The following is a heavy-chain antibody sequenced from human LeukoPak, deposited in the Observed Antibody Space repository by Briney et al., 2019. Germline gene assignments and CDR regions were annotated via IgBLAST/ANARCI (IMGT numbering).Heavy chain of an antibody. D-gene: IGHD2-2*01. CDR2: INHSGST. V-gene: IGHV4-34*01. Sequence: SETLSLTCAVYGGSFSGYYWSWIRQPPGKGLEWIGEINHSGSTNYNPSLKSRVTISVDTSKNQFSLKLSSVTAEDTAVYYCARELREYQLLSGMDVWGQGTTVTVSS. CDR1: GGSFSGYY. CDR3: ARELREYQLLSGMDV. J-gene: IGHJ6*02.